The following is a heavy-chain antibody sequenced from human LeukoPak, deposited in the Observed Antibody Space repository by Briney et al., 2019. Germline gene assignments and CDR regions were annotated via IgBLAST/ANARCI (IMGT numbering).Heavy chain of an antibody. CDR3: AREHHAPVQRYYSDSTSYSAFDV. CDR1: GFTFSGYT. D-gene: IGHD3-22*01. Sequence: PGGSLRLSCAASGFTFSGYTMNWVRQAPGKGLEWVSSISIRSRFIYYADSMKGRVTISRDTAKNSLYLQMHSLRAEDTAVYYCAREHHAPVQRYYSDSTSYSAFDVWGQGTMVTVSS. J-gene: IGHJ3*01. CDR2: ISIRSRFI. V-gene: IGHV3-21*01.